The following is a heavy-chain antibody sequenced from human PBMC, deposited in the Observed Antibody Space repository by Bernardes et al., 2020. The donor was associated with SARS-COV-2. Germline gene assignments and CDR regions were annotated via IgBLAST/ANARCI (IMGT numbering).Heavy chain of an antibody. V-gene: IGHV4-59*01. Sequence: SETLSLTCTVSGCSISSYYWSWIRQPPGKGLEWIGYIYYSGSTNYNPSPKSRVTISVDTSKNQFSLKLSSVTAADTAVYYCARVAVPGYCSSTSCFYYYYYYMDVWSKGTTVTVSS. CDR3: ARVAVPGYCSSTSCFYYYYYYMDV. J-gene: IGHJ6*03. CDR1: GCSISSYY. CDR2: IYYSGST. D-gene: IGHD2-2*01.